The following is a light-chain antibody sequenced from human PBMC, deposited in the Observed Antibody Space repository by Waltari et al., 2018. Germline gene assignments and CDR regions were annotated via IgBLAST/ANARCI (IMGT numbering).Light chain of an antibody. V-gene: IGKV3-11*01. CDR3: HQRSNWPLT. Sequence: VLTQSPATLSLSPGDRATLSCRASQSVTTDLAWYQQRRGQAPRLLIYDASARATGIPARFSCSGSWTDFTLTISGLEPEDFAVYYCHQRSNWPLTFGPGTKVDFK. J-gene: IGKJ3*01. CDR1: QSVTTD. CDR2: DAS.